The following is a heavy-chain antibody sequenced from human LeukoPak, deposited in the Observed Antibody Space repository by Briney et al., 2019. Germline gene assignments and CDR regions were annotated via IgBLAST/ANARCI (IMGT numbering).Heavy chain of an antibody. J-gene: IGHJ5*02. Sequence: GGSLRLSCAASGLTFDDYGMSWVRHAPGKGLEWVSGINWNGGSTGYADSVKGRFTISRDNAKNSLYLQMNSLRAEDTALYHCAREGVSSGWYSFWFDPWGQGTLVTVSS. V-gene: IGHV3-20*01. CDR1: GLTFDDYG. CDR2: INWNGGST. CDR3: AREGVSSGWYSFWFDP. D-gene: IGHD6-19*01.